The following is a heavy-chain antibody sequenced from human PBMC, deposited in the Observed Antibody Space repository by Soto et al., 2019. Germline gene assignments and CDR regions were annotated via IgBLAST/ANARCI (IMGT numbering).Heavy chain of an antibody. CDR1: GYTFTNYY. CDR2: INPDIGVT. CDR3: ARALGTVVVPTPDTLDI. D-gene: IGHD2-21*01. Sequence: QMQLVQSGAEVRKPGASVKVSCKASGYTFTNYYINWVRQVPGQGLEWMGVINPDIGVTNYAQKFQGRVTMTRDTSTSTDSMELSSLRSEDTAVYYCARALGTVVVPTPDTLDIWGQGTVVTVSS. J-gene: IGHJ3*02. V-gene: IGHV1-46*03.